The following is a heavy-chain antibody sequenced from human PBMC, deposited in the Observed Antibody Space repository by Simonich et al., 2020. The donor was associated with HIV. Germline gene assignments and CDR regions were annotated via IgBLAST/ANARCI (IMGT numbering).Heavy chain of an antibody. D-gene: IGHD3-3*01. J-gene: IGHJ6*03. CDR3: AAGNGLLRFLEWEGTYMEV. V-gene: IGHV4-34*01. CDR2: INHSGNT. CDR1: GGSFSSYY. Sequence: QVQLEQWGAGLLKHSETLSLTCAVYGGSFSSYYWSWTRKPPGKGLEWIGEINHSGNTNHISSIKCRVTISVDTSKNQFALKLSSVTAADTAVYYCAAGNGLLRFLEWEGTYMEVWGKGTTVTVSS.